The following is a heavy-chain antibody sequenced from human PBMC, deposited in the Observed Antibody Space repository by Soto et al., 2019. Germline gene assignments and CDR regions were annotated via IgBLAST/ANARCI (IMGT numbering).Heavy chain of an antibody. Sequence: SETLSLTCTVSGASISGFYWSWIRKSAGKGLEWIGRIYATGTTDYNPSLKSRVMMSVDKSKNQFSLNLRSVTAADTALYFCAKSSGLKRIFALWGQGTLVTVSS. J-gene: IGHJ4*02. D-gene: IGHD1-1*01. CDR1: GASISGFY. CDR2: IYATGTT. V-gene: IGHV4-4*07. CDR3: AKSSGLKRIFAL.